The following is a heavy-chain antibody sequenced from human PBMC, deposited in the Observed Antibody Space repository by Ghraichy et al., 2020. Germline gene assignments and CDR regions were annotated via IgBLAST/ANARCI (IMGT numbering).Heavy chain of an antibody. CDR3: ARRGGWYEDY. V-gene: IGHV4-4*02. CDR2: IYHRGTT. Sequence: SETLSLTCTVSGDSIISENRWSWVRQAPGKGLEWIREIYHRGTTHYSPSLKSRVTISVDKSNNHFSLNLNSVTAADTAVYYCARRGGWYEDYWGQGTLVTVSS. J-gene: IGHJ4*02. CDR1: GDSIISENR. D-gene: IGHD6-19*01.